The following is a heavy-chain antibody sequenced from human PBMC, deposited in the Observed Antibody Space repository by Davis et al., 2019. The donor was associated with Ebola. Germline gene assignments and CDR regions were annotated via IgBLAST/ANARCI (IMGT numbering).Heavy chain of an antibody. Sequence: GGSLRLSCAASGFTFSNAWMSWVRQAPGKGLEWVGRIKSKTDGGTTDYAAPVKGRFTISRDDSKHTLYLQMNSLKTEDTAVYYCTTQGDRYSSSEVTDYWGQGTLVTVSS. CDR3: TTQGDRYSSSEVTDY. V-gene: IGHV3-15*01. CDR2: IKSKTDGGTT. J-gene: IGHJ4*02. D-gene: IGHD6-13*01. CDR1: GFTFSNAW.